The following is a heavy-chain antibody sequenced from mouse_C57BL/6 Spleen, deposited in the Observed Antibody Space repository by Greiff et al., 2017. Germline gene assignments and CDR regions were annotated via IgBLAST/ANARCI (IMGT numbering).Heavy chain of an antibody. CDR3: ARSHYGSSVDV. CDR2: ISSGSSTI. CDR1: GFTFSDYG. D-gene: IGHD1-1*01. V-gene: IGHV5-17*01. J-gene: IGHJ1*03. Sequence: DVKLVESGGGLVKPGGSLKLSCAASGFTFSDYGMHWVRQAPEKGLEWVAYISSGSSTIYYADTVKGRFTISRDNAKNTLFLQMTSLGSEDTAMYCCARSHYGSSVDVWGKGTTVTVSS.